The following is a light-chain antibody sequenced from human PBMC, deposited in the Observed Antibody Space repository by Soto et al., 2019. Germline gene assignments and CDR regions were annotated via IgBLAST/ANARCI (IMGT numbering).Light chain of an antibody. Sequence: ESMLTQSPGTLSLSPGERATLSCKTSQSVSSWYLTWYQQKPGQAPRLLIYGASIRATGIPDRFSGSGSGTDFILTISRLEPEDSAVYYCQQFGGSPPAFTFGQGTKLEI. J-gene: IGKJ2*01. V-gene: IGKV3-20*01. CDR3: QQFGGSPPAFT. CDR2: GAS. CDR1: QSVSSWY.